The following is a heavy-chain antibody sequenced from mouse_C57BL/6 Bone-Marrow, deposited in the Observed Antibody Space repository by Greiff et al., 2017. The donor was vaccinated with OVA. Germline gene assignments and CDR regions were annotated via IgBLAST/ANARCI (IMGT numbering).Heavy chain of an antibody. CDR2: IDPSDSYT. J-gene: IGHJ2*01. CDR1: GYTFTSYW. D-gene: IGHD1-1*01. V-gene: IGHV1-69*01. Sequence: QVQLQQPGAELVMPGASVKLSCKASGYTFTSYWMHLVKQRPGQGLEWIGEIDPSDSYTNYNQKFKGKSTLTVDKSSSTAYMQLSSLTSEDSAVYYCARDTTVVGGFDYWGQGTTLTVSS. CDR3: ARDTTVVGGFDY.